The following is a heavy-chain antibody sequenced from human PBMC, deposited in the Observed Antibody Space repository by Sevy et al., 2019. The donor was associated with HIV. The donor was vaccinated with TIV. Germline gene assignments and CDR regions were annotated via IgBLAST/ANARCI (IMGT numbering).Heavy chain of an antibody. CDR3: ARAQQVTMLVVIGGLYFDF. J-gene: IGHJ4*02. CDR2: IKQDMSEK. V-gene: IGHV3-7*01. Sequence: GGSLRLSCAASGFTFSSYWMTWVRQAPGKGLEWVANIKQDMSEKYYADSVKGRFTISRDNARNSLDLQMESLGAEDTAVYYCARAQQVTMLVVIGGLYFDFWGQGTLVTVSS. CDR1: GFTFSSYW. D-gene: IGHD3-22*01.